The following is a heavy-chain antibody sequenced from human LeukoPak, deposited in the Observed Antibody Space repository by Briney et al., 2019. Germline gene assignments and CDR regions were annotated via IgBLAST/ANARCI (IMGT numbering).Heavy chain of an antibody. J-gene: IGHJ5*01. CDR1: GYTFTGYY. V-gene: IGHV1-2*02. Sequence: ASVKVSCKASGYTFTGYYLHWVRQAPGQGLEWMGWFNPDSGATDHAQNFKGRVTMTRDTSISTAYMELSGLRSDDTGVYYCARAPPGAAFDSWGQGTLVTVSS. CDR2: FNPDSGAT. CDR3: ARAPPGAAFDS. D-gene: IGHD1-26*01.